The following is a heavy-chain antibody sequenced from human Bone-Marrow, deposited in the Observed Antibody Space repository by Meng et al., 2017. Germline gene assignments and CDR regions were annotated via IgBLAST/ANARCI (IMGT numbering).Heavy chain of an antibody. CDR2: IYWDDDK. V-gene: IGHV2-5*02. J-gene: IGHJ5*02. Sequence: QITLKESGPTLVKPTQTLTLTCRFSGFSISTSGVGVGWIRQPPGKALEWLALIYWDDDKRYSPSLKSRLTITKDTSKNQVVLTMTNMDPVDTATYYCAHSSWGVVAATWFDPWGQGTLVTVSS. D-gene: IGHD2-15*01. CDR1: GFSISTSGVG. CDR3: AHSSWGVVAATWFDP.